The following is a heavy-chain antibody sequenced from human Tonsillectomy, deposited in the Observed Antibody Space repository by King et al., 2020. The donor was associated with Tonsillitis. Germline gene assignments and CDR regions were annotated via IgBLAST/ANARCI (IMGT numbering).Heavy chain of an antibody. D-gene: IGHD2-21*02. Sequence: VQLQESGPGLVKPSQTLSLTCTVSGGSISSGGYFWSWIRQHPGKGLEWIGYISYSGSTYYKPSLKSRVNITVETSKNQFSLKLSSVTAADTAVYYCARGYCGGDCYSIEWFDPWGQGTLVTVSS. CDR2: ISYSGST. CDR1: GGSISSGGYF. CDR3: ARGYCGGDCYSIEWFDP. V-gene: IGHV4-31*03. J-gene: IGHJ5*02.